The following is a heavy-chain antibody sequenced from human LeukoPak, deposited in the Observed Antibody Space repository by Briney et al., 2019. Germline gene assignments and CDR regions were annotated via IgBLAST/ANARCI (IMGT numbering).Heavy chain of an antibody. J-gene: IGHJ4*02. CDR3: AKAPYYSSSWYFFDY. Sequence: GGSLRLSCAASGFTFSSYAMSWVRQAPGKGLGWVSGISGNGGYTYYADSVKGRFTISRDNSKNTLYLQMNSLRAEDTAVYYRAKAPYYSSSWYFFDYWGQGTLVTVSS. CDR2: ISGNGGYT. D-gene: IGHD6-13*01. CDR1: GFTFSSYA. V-gene: IGHV3-23*01.